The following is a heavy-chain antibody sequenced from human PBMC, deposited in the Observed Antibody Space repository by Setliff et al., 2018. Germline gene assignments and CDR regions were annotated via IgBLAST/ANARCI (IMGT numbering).Heavy chain of an antibody. V-gene: IGHV3-7*03. CDR1: GFTFPTYW. Sequence: AGGSLRLSCAASGFTFPTYWMTWVRQAPGKGLEWVANIKGDESEKFYVDSVKGRFTISRDNAKNSLYLQMNNLRAEDTAVYYCVRDSPYCVNGVCRGYWGQGTQVTVSS. CDR3: VRDSPYCVNGVCRGY. J-gene: IGHJ4*02. D-gene: IGHD2-21*01. CDR2: IKGDESEK.